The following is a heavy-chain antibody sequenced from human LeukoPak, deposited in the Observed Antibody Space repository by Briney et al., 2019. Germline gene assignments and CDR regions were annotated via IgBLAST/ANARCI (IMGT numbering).Heavy chain of an antibody. Sequence: SETLSLTCTVPADSIRNFYWNWIRQSPGKGLEWIGYIYQSGNTNYNPSLKSRLTMSIDTSKNQFSLNLSSVTAADTAVYYCARATYGSGSYYVVNFDYWGQGALVTVSS. CDR1: ADSIRNFY. J-gene: IGHJ4*02. D-gene: IGHD3-10*01. CDR3: ARATYGSGSYYVVNFDY. V-gene: IGHV4-59*01. CDR2: IYQSGNT.